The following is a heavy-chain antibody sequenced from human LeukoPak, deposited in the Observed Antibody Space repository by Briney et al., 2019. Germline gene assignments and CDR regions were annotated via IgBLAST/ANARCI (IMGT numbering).Heavy chain of an antibody. D-gene: IGHD4-17*01. J-gene: IGHJ6*02. V-gene: IGHV4-61*08. Sequence: TSETLSLTCAVSGGSISSGGDSWSWIRQPPGKGLEWIGYIYYSGSTNYNPSLKSRVTISVDTSKNQFSLKLSSVTAADTAVYYCARDRPPYNNYGDYGVPDDYYYYGMDVWGQGTTVTVSS. CDR1: GGSISSGGDS. CDR3: ARDRPPYNNYGDYGVPDDYYYYGMDV. CDR2: IYYSGST.